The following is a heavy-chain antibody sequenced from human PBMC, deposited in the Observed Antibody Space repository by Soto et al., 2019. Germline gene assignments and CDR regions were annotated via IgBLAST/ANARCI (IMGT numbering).Heavy chain of an antibody. CDR3: APYYCHSSGYYHYFNY. D-gene: IGHD3-22*01. J-gene: IGHJ4*02. CDR1: ALTFSSCG. Sequence: GGSLRLSCAASALTFSSCGMSCVRHPPGNGPEWVSGISARGCRTDYTDSVKARFTISGDNSKNTVYMQMNSLRAEDTASYYCAPYYCHSSGYYHYFNYWGQGTLVTVSS. V-gene: IGHV3-23*01. CDR2: ISARGCRT.